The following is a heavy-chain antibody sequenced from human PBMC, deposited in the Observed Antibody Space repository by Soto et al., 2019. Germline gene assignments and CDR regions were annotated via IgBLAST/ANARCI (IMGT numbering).Heavy chain of an antibody. V-gene: IGHV1-18*01. CDR3: ERVWQWTNAY. J-gene: IGHJ4*02. CDR2: ISAYNGNT. CDR1: GHSFTRYG. D-gene: IGHD6-19*01. Sequence: ASVKVSCNASGHSFTRYGISWVRQAPGHGLEWMGWISAYNGNTNYEHILQGRVTMTTDTSTSTAYIELRSLRSDDTAVYSCERVWQWTNAYWGQGTLVTVSS.